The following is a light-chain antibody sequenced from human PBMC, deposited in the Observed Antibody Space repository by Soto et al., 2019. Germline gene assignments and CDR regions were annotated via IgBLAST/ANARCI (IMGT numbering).Light chain of an antibody. CDR3: QQADSFPIT. Sequence: DVQMTQSPSSLSASIGDRVTISCQASQDINIYVNWYQQKPGKAPRILINDASNLETGVPSRFSGSGSGTNFTFTISSLRPEDFATYYCQQADSFPITFGQGTRLEIK. V-gene: IGKV1-33*01. CDR2: DAS. CDR1: QDINIY. J-gene: IGKJ5*01.